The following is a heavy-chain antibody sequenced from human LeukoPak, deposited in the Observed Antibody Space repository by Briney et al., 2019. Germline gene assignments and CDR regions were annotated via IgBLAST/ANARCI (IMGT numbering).Heavy chain of an antibody. Sequence: SETLSLTCTVSGGSISDSITWGWVRQPPGKGLEWIGNIHDDGRAASNPSLKSRVTISLDTARNQFSLKVNSVTAADTAFYYCARVLRAAGLDFWGQGTLVSVSS. CDR1: GGSISDSIT. CDR3: ARVLRAAGLDF. D-gene: IGHD6-25*01. V-gene: IGHV4-39*07. J-gene: IGHJ4*02. CDR2: IHDDGRA.